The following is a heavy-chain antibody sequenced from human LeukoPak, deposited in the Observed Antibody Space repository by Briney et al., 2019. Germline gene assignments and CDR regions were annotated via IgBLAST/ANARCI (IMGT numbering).Heavy chain of an antibody. CDR2: MNPNSGNR. Sequence: ASVRVSCKASGYTFTNYDINWVRQATGHALEWVGWMNPNSGNRGYAESFQGRVTMTMNTSVNTAYMELITLTSEDTAVYYCARVPTYFDRVWGISETQEFDYWGQGTLVTVSS. J-gene: IGHJ4*02. CDR1: GYTFTNYD. D-gene: IGHD3-16*01. V-gene: IGHV1-8*01. CDR3: ARVPTYFDRVWGISETQEFDY.